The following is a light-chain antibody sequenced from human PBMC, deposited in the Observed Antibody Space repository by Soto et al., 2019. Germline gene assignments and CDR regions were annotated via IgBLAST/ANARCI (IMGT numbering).Light chain of an antibody. Sequence: DIQMTQSPSTLSASVGDRVTITCRASQNAYQWVAWFQQKPGKAPKLLIYETSILESGVPSRFSGSGSGTEFSLTISGLQPGDFATYYCQQYSSYYTFGQGTKVEVK. CDR2: ETS. V-gene: IGKV1-5*03. CDR3: QQYSSYYT. CDR1: QNAYQW. J-gene: IGKJ1*01.